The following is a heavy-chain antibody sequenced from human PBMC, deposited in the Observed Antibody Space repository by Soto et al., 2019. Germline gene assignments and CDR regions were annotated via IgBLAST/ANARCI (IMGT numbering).Heavy chain of an antibody. D-gene: IGHD6-6*01. V-gene: IGHV3-21*01. CDR2: ISSSSSYI. CDR1: GFTFSSYS. J-gene: IGHJ6*02. CDR3: ARDLRSGSSPRYYCYGMDV. Sequence: GGSLRLSCAASGFTFSSYSMNWVRQAPGKGLEWVSSISSSSSYIYYADSVKGRFTISRDNAKNSLYLQMNSLRAEDTAVYYCARDLRSGSSPRYYCYGMDVWGQGTKVTVSS.